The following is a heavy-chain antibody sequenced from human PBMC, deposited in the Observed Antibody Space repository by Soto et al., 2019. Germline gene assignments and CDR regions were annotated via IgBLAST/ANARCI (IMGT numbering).Heavy chain of an antibody. CDR1: GGSFSGYY. J-gene: IGHJ4*02. Sequence: SETLSLTCAVYGGSFSGYYCSWLRQAPGKGLEWIAEINHSVSTNYNPSLMSRVTISVDSSKNQFSLKLSSVTAADTAVYYCAGMTLGGTHKYYFYFWALGAALTISS. CDR3: AGMTLGGTHKYYFYF. V-gene: IGHV4-34*01. CDR2: INHSVST. D-gene: IGHD1-20*01.